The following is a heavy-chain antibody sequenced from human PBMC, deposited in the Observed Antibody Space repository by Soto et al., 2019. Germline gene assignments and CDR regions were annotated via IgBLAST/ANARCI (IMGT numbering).Heavy chain of an antibody. CDR1: GGSISSGGYY. D-gene: IGHD4-17*01. V-gene: IGHV4-31*03. J-gene: IGHJ4*02. CDR2: IYYSGST. CDR3: ASTSPRRDYGYYVPVDY. Sequence: QVQLQESGPGLVKPSQTLSLTCTVSGGSISSGGYYWSWIRQHPGKGLEWIGYIYYSGSTYYNPSLKSRFTIAVDTSKNQFALKRSSVTAADTAVYYCASTSPRRDYGYYVPVDYWGQGTLVTVSS.